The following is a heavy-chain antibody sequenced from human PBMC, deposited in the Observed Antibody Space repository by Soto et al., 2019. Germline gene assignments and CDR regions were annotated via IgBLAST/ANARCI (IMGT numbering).Heavy chain of an antibody. D-gene: IGHD2-21*01. CDR1: GFTFSSYS. CDR2: SSSSSRTI. J-gene: IGHJ4*02. V-gene: IGHV3-48*01. Sequence: GGYLRLSCAASGFTFSSYSMNWVRQAPGKGLEWVSYSSSSSRTIYYADSVKGRFTISRDNAKNSLYLQMNSLRAEDTAGYYCARYSLPLAYWGPRSLVPDS. CDR3: ARYSLPLAY.